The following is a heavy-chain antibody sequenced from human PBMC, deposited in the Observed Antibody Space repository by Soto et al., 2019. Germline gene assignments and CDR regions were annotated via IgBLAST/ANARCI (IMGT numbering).Heavy chain of an antibody. D-gene: IGHD3-22*01. J-gene: IGHJ4*02. CDR1: GYTFTSYD. CDR3: ARGRRGITMIVVSDYYFDY. CDR2: MNPNSGNT. V-gene: IGHV1-8*01. Sequence: WASVKVSCKASGYTFTSYDINWVRQATGQGLEWMGWMNPNSGNTGYAQKFQGRVTMTRNTSISTAYMELSSLRSEDTAVYYCARGRRGITMIVVSDYYFDYWGQGTLVAVSS.